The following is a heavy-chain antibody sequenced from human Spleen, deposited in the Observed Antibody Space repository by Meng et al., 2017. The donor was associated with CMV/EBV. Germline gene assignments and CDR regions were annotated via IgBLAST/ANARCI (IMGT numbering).Heavy chain of an antibody. D-gene: IGHD2-8*01. J-gene: IGHJ5*02. Sequence: FLTHAYRWVRQAPGQGLEWMGGIIRFLGITNYAQRFQGRVTITADKSTSTAYMELSSLRSEDTAVYYCARGPGGYCSNGVCLARFDPWGQGTLVTVSS. V-gene: IGHV1-69*10. CDR2: IIRFLGIT. CDR3: ARGPGGYCSNGVCLARFDP. CDR1: FLTHA.